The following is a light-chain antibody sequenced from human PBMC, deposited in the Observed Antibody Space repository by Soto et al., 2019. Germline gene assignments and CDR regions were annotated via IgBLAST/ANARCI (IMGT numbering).Light chain of an antibody. V-gene: IGKV3-15*01. J-gene: IGKJ1*01. CDR1: QSVSSN. CDR3: QQYNNWPPWT. Sequence: EIVMTQSXSTLSLSXXXIXTLXXXSSQSVSSNLAWYQQKPGQAPRLLIYGASTRATGIPARFSGSGSGTEFTLTISSLQSEDFAVYYCQQYNNWPPWTFGQGTKV. CDR2: GAS.